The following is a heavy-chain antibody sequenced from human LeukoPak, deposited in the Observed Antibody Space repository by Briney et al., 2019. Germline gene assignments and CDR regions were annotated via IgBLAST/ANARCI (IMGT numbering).Heavy chain of an antibody. CDR2: INHSGST. CDR3: ARGPIYYYGSGSYPFDP. J-gene: IGHJ5*02. D-gene: IGHD3-10*01. Sequence: PSETLSLTCAVYGGSFSGYYWSWIRQPPGKGLEWIGEINHSGSTNYNPSLKSRVTISVDTSKNQFSLKLSSVTAADTAAYYCARGPIYYYGSGSYPFDPWGQGTLVTVSS. CDR1: GGSFSGYY. V-gene: IGHV4-34*01.